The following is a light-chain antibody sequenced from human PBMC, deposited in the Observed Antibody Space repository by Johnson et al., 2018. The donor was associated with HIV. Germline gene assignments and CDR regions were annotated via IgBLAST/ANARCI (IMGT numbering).Light chain of an antibody. CDR2: ENS. V-gene: IGLV1-51*02. Sequence: QSVLTQPPSVSAAPGQTVTISCSGSSSNIGNNYVSWYQQLPGTAPKLLIYENSKRPSSIPDRFSGSKSGPSATLDSTGLQTGDEADYYCGTWDSSLSVYVFATGTKFTVL. CDR1: SSNIGNNY. J-gene: IGLJ1*01. CDR3: GTWDSSLSVYV.